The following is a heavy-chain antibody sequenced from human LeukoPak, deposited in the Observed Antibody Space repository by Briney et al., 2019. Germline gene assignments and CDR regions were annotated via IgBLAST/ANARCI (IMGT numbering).Heavy chain of an antibody. V-gene: IGHV4-38-2*02. D-gene: IGHD3/OR15-3a*01. CDR1: GYSISSGYY. J-gene: IGHJ4*02. CDR3: ARQTGSGLFILP. Sequence: SETLSLTCTVSGYSISSGYYWGWIRQPPGKGLEWIGSIYHSGSTYYNPSLKSRVTISIDTSKNQFSLKLTSVTAADTAVYYCARQTGSGLFILPGGQGTLVTVSS. CDR2: IYHSGST.